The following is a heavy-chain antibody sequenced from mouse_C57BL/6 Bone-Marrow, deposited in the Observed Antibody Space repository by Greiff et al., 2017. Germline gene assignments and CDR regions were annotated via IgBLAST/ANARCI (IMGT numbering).Heavy chain of an antibody. D-gene: IGHD1-1*01. Sequence: QVQLKQSGAELVRPGASVKLSCKASGYTFTDYYINWVKQRPGRGLEWIGRIDPNSGGTKYNEKFKSKATLTVDKPSSTAYMQLSSLTSEDSAVYYCARSSSYGYFDVWGTGTTVTVSS. CDR3: ARSSSYGYFDV. CDR2: IDPNSGGT. CDR1: GYTFTDYY. J-gene: IGHJ1*03. V-gene: IGHV1-72*01.